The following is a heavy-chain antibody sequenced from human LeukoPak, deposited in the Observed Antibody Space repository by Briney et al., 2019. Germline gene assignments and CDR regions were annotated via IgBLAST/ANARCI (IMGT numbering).Heavy chain of an antibody. CDR1: GYTFTSYD. CDR3: ARDRWAEYGSGYYYGMDV. Sequence: ASVKVSCKASGYTFTSYDIYWVRQAPGQGLEWMGIINPSGGSTSYAQKFQGRVTMTRDTSTSTVYMELSSLRSEDTVVYYCARDRWAEYGSGYYYGMDVWGQGTTVTVSS. V-gene: IGHV1-46*01. CDR2: INPSGGST. D-gene: IGHD3-10*01. J-gene: IGHJ6*02.